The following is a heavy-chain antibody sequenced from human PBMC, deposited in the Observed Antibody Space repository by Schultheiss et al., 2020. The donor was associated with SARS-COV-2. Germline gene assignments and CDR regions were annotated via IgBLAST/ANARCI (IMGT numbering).Heavy chain of an antibody. Sequence: GSLRLSCAVYGGSFSGYYWSWIRQPPGKGLEWIGEINHSGSTNYNPSLKSRVTISVDTSKNQFSLKLSSVTAADTAVYYCARGRFRIAARPFDYWGQGTLVTVSS. CDR3: ARGRFRIAARPFDY. CDR1: GGSFSGYY. V-gene: IGHV4-34*01. CDR2: INHSGST. D-gene: IGHD6-6*01. J-gene: IGHJ4*02.